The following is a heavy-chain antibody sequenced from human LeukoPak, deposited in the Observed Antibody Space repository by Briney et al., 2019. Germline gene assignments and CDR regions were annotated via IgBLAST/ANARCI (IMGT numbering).Heavy chain of an antibody. Sequence: AASVKVSCKASGYTFTSYDINWVRQAPGQGLEWMGRIIPILGIANYAQKFQGRVTITADKSTSTAYMELSSLRSDDTAVYYCAREGELHRYFDLWGRGTLVTVSS. V-gene: IGHV1-69*04. D-gene: IGHD4-23*01. CDR3: AREGELHRYFDL. CDR1: GYTFTSYD. CDR2: IIPILGIA. J-gene: IGHJ2*01.